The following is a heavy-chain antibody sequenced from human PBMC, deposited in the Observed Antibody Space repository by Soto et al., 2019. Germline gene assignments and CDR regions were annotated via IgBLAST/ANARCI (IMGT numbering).Heavy chain of an antibody. J-gene: IGHJ6*02. Sequence: QVQVVESGGGVVQPGRSLRLSCAASGFTFSSFGMHWVRQAPGKGLEWVSLIWYDGSKKSYGDSVKGRFTISRDNSMNTVYLQMNSLRADATAVYYCARDASYYSLWSGYYPSRNGMDVWGQGTTVTVSS. D-gene: IGHD3-3*01. CDR3: ARDASYYSLWSGYYPSRNGMDV. CDR1: GFTFSSFG. CDR2: IWYDGSKK. V-gene: IGHV3-33*01.